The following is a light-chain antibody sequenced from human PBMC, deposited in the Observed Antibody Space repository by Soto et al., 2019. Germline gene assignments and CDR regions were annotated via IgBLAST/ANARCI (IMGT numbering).Light chain of an antibody. CDR3: QQYDNSAPS. CDR2: KAS. Sequence: DIQMTQSPSTLSASVGDRVTITCRASQSIGRWLAWYQQKPGRAPNLLLYKASSLQSGVPSRFSRSGSGTEFTLTITSLHPDDFANYYCQQYDNSAPSFGKGNTLAIK. V-gene: IGKV1-5*03. J-gene: IGKJ2*01. CDR1: QSIGRW.